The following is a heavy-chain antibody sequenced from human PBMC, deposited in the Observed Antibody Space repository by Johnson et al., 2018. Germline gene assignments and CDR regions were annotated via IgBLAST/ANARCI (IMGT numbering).Heavy chain of an antibody. CDR3: AREGYGDKDAFDI. CDR2: MNPNSGPT. D-gene: IGHD4-17*01. Sequence: QVQLVEWGAEVKKPGASVKVSCKASGYTLTSYDINWVRQATGQGLEWVGWMNPNSGPTGYAQKFQGRVTMTRNTSISTAYMELSSLKSEDPAVYYCAREGYGDKDAFDIWGQGTMVTVSS. J-gene: IGHJ3*02. V-gene: IGHV1-8*01. CDR1: GYTLTSYD.